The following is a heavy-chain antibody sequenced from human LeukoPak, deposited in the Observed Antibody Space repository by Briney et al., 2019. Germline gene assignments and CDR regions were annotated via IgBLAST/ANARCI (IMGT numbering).Heavy chain of an antibody. D-gene: IGHD2-21*01. Sequence: GGSLRLSCAASGFTFSSYSMNWVRQAPGKGLEWVSSISSSSSYIYYADSVKGRFTISRDNAKNSLYLQMNSLRAEDTAVYYCARAKGDELVDPPDYWGQGTLVTVSS. CDR2: ISSSSSYI. J-gene: IGHJ4*02. CDR1: GFTFSSYS. V-gene: IGHV3-21*01. CDR3: ARAKGDELVDPPDY.